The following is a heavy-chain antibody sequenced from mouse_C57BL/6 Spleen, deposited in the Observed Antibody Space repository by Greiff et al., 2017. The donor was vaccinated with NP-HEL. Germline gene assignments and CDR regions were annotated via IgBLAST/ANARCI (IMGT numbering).Heavy chain of an antibody. CDR3: TTATVVAGMDY. Sequence: VQLQESGAELVRPGASVKLSCTASGFNIKDDYMHWVKQRPEQGLEWIGWIDPENGDTEYASKFQGKATITADTSSNTAYLQLSSLTSEDTAVYYCTTATVVAGMDYWGQGTSVTVSS. V-gene: IGHV14-4*01. CDR2: IDPENGDT. D-gene: IGHD1-1*01. CDR1: GFNIKDDY. J-gene: IGHJ4*01.